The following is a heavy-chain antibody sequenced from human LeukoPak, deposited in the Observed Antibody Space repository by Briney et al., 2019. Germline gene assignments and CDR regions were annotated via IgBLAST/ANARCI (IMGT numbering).Heavy chain of an antibody. Sequence: PGGSLRLSCAASGFTFSSYAMSWVRQAPGKGLEWVSAISGSGGSTYYADSVKGRFTISRDNSKNTLHLEVISLTAEDTAVYYCAKDDAWLRFGEWSQGTLVTVSS. CDR2: ISGSGGST. J-gene: IGHJ4*02. V-gene: IGHV3-23*01. D-gene: IGHD3-10*01. CDR1: GFTFSSYA. CDR3: AKDDAWLRFGE.